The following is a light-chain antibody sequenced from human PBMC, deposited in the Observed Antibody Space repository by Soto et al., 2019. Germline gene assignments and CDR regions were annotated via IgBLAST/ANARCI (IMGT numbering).Light chain of an antibody. Sequence: QSALTQPASVSGSPGQSITISCTGTSSDVGGYNYVSWYQQHPGKAPKLMIYEVSNRPTGVSNRLSGSKSGNTASLTISGLKAEDEADYYCSSYPSSSTPVFGTGTKVNVL. CDR1: SSDVGGYNY. CDR3: SSYPSSSTPV. J-gene: IGLJ1*01. V-gene: IGLV2-14*01. CDR2: EVS.